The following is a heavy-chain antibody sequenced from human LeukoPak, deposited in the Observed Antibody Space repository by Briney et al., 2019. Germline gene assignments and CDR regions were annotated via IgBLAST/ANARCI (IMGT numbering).Heavy chain of an antibody. V-gene: IGHV3-7*01. Sequence: PGGSLRLSCAASGFTFSSYWTSWVRQAPGKGLEWVANIKQDGSEKYYVDSVKGRFTISRDNAKNSLYLQMNSLRAEDTAVYYCARARTSPYGDYELDYWGQGTLVTVSS. CDR2: IKQDGSEK. CDR3: ARARTSPYGDYELDY. CDR1: GFTFSSYW. D-gene: IGHD4-17*01. J-gene: IGHJ4*02.